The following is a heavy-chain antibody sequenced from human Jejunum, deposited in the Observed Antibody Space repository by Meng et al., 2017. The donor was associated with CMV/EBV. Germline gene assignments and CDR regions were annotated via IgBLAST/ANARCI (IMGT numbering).Heavy chain of an antibody. CDR1: GFSFSDYY. V-gene: IGHV3-11*05. J-gene: IGHJ4*02. CDR2: ISGSSTVT. CDR3: TRDPRACDY. Sequence: VQVGVLGGGLVGPGGSLRLSCKASGFSFSDYYMTWIRHTPGKGPEWLAYISGSSTVTNYAGSVKGRFTISRDNVNNLLYLQMNSLRADDTAVYYCTRDPRACDYWGQGTLVTVSS.